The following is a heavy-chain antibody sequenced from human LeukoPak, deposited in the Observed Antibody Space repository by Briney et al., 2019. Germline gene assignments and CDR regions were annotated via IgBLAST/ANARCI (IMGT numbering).Heavy chain of an antibody. D-gene: IGHD6-19*01. V-gene: IGHV6-1*01. CDR3: ARDPYSSPSPRYGMDV. Sequence: SQTLSLTCAISGDSVSSNSAAWNWIRQSPSRGLEWLGRTYYRSKWYNDYAVSVKSRITINPDTSKNQFSLQLNSVTPEDTAVYYCARDPYSSPSPRYGMDVWGQGTTVTVSS. CDR2: TYYRSKWYN. CDR1: GDSVSSNSAA. J-gene: IGHJ6*02.